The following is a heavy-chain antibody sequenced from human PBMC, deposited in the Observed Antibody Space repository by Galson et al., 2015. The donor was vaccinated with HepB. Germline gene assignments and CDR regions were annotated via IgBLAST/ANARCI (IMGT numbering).Heavy chain of an antibody. CDR3: ARDLIGYIDF. CDR2: INPSGGST. CDR1: GYTFTAYY. Sequence: SVKVSCKASGYTFTAYYMHWVRQAPGQGLEWMGIINPSGGSTTCAQKFQGRVTMTRDTSTSTAYMELNNLRSEDTAVYFCARDLIGYIDFWGQGTLVTVSS. D-gene: IGHD2-15*01. J-gene: IGHJ4*02. V-gene: IGHV1-46*01.